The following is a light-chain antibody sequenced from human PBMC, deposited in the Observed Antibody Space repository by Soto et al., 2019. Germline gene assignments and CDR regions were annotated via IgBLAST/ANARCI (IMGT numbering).Light chain of an antibody. CDR1: QSISDW. J-gene: IGKJ2*01. Sequence: DIQMTQSPSTLSASVGDRVTITCRASQSISDWLACYQQKPGKAPNLLIYDASTLQSGVPSRFSGSGSGTGFPLTISRLQPVEFATYYCHEYKSATFGQGTKLEIE. CDR3: HEYKSAT. CDR2: DAS. V-gene: IGKV1-5*01.